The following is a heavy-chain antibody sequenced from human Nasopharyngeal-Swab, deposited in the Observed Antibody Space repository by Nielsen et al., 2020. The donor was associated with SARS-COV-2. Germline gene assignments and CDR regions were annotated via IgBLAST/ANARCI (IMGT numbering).Heavy chain of an antibody. Sequence: GESLKISCAASGFTFSSYTMNWVRQAPGKGPEWVSSISSSSSYIYYADSAKGRFTISRDNAKNSLYLQMNSLRAEDTAVYYCARVTGYSGYGCYDYWGQGTLVTVSS. CDR2: ISSSSSYI. J-gene: IGHJ4*02. CDR3: ARVTGYSGYGCYDY. V-gene: IGHV3-21*01. CDR1: GFTFSSYT. D-gene: IGHD5-12*01.